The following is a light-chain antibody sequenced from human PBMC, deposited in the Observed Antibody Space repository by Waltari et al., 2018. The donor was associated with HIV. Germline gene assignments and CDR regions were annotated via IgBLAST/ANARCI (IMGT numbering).Light chain of an antibody. CDR3: AAWDDSLSGYV. Sequence: QSVLTQPPSASGTPGQRVTISCSGSSSNIGSNYVYWYQQLLGTAPKLLIYRNNQRPSGVPDRFSGSKSGTSASLAISGLRSEDEAEYYCAAWDDSLSGYVFGTGTKVTVL. V-gene: IGLV1-47*01. CDR2: RNN. J-gene: IGLJ1*01. CDR1: SSNIGSNY.